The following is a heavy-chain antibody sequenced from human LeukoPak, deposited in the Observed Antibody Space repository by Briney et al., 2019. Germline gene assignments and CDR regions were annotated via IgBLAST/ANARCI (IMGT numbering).Heavy chain of an antibody. CDR2: IQQDGSET. Sequence: GRSLRLSCVASGFTFSNYGMHWVRQAPGKGLEWVANIQQDGSETNYVDSVKGRFTISRDNSKKSVYLQMNSLRAEDTAMYYCARGRDYTMVSVDYWGQGTLVTVSS. J-gene: IGHJ4*02. CDR3: ARGRDYTMVSVDY. CDR1: GFTFSNYG. V-gene: IGHV3-7*01. D-gene: IGHD3-10*01.